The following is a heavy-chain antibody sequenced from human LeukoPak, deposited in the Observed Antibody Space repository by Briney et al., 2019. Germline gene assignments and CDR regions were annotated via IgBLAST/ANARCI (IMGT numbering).Heavy chain of an antibody. CDR1: GYSFTGFF. Sequence: ASVKISCKASGYSFTGFFIHWVRQAPGQGVECMGWISPNRGDTNYAQKFKGRVTMTTDTSLNTICMQLRRLRLDDTAVYFCARGSFLGTSSWFDPWGQGTLVTVSS. D-gene: IGHD2-8*01. J-gene: IGHJ5*02. V-gene: IGHV1-2*02. CDR2: ISPNRGDT. CDR3: ARGSFLGTSSWFDP.